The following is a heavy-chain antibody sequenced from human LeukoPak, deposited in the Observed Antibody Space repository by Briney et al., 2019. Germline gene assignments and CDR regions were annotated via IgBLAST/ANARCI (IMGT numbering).Heavy chain of an antibody. Sequence: GGSLRLSCAASGFIFSDYGMHWVRQAPGKGLEWVAFVRCDGSNKYYLDSVKGRFTISRDSSKNTVYLQMNSLRAEDTAVYYCAKEGTASKPSDLDYWGQGTLVTVSS. CDR2: VRCDGSNK. CDR1: GFIFSDYG. D-gene: IGHD1/OR15-1a*01. V-gene: IGHV3-30*02. CDR3: AKEGTASKPSDLDY. J-gene: IGHJ4*02.